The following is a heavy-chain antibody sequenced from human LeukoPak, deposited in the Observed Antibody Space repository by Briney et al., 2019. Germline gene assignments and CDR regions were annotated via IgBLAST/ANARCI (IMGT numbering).Heavy chain of an antibody. CDR2: ISAYNGNT. CDR3: ARESNGYSYGYFDY. V-gene: IGHV1-18*01. CDR1: GYTFTSYG. Sequence: ASVKVSCKASGYTFTSYGISWVRQAPGQGLEWMGWISAYNGNTNYAQKFQGRVTITADKSTSTAYMELNSLRSEDTAVYYCARESNGYSYGYFDYWGQGTLVTVSS. J-gene: IGHJ4*02. D-gene: IGHD5-18*01.